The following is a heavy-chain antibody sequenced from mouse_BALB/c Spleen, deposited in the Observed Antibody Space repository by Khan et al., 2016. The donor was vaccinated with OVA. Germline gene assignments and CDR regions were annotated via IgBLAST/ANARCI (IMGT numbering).Heavy chain of an antibody. Sequence: EVQLQESGPGLVKPSQSLSLTCTVTGYSITSDYAWNWIRQFPGNKLEWMGCISYSGSTNYSPSLKSRISITRDTSKNQFFLQLNSVTAEDTGTYYCASELGRYYAMDYWGQGTSVTVSS. J-gene: IGHJ4*01. CDR1: GYSITSDYA. D-gene: IGHD4-1*01. CDR3: ASELGRYYAMDY. CDR2: ISYSGST. V-gene: IGHV3-2*02.